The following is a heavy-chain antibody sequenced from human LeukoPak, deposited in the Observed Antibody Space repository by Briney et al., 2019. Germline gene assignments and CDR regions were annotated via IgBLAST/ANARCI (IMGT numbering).Heavy chain of an antibody. CDR2: IYYSGST. Sequence: SETLSLTCTVSGGSISSNSYYWGWIRQPPGKGLKWIGSIYYSGSTYYNPSLKSRVTISVDTSKNQFSLKLSSVTAADTAVYYCARKERGYSYGYYGYWGQGTLVTVSS. D-gene: IGHD5-18*01. CDR3: ARKERGYSYGYYGY. CDR1: GGSISSNSYY. J-gene: IGHJ4*02. V-gene: IGHV4-39*07.